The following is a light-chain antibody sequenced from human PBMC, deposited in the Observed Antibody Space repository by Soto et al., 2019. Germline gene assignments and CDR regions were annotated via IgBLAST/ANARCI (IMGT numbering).Light chain of an antibody. CDR2: DAS. CDR1: QSVSTW. J-gene: IGKJ2*01. CDR3: QQCNSYPYT. Sequence: DIQMTQSPSTLSASVGDRVTITCRASQSVSTWLAWYQQKPGKAPNLLIYDASSLESGVPSRFSGSGSGTEFTLTISSLQPDDFATYYCQQCNSYPYTCGQGTKLEIK. V-gene: IGKV1-5*01.